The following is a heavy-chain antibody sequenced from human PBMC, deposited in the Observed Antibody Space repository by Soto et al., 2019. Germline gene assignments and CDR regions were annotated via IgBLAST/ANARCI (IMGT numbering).Heavy chain of an antibody. Sequence: SETLSLTCTVSGGSVSSGSYYWSWIRQPPGKGLEWIGYIYYSGSTNYNPSLKSRVTISVDTSKNQFSLKLSSVTAADTAVYHCARDKLYGDYENFEDWGQGTRVTVSS. CDR3: ARDKLYGDYENFED. D-gene: IGHD4-17*01. CDR1: GGSVSSGSYY. J-gene: IGHJ4*02. CDR2: IYYSGST. V-gene: IGHV4-61*01.